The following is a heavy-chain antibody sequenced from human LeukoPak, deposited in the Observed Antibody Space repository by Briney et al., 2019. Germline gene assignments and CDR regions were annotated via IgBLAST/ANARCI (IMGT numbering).Heavy chain of an antibody. CDR3: ARDTSGYASFDY. Sequence: GGSLRPSCAASGFTVSSNYMSWVRQAPGKGLEWVSVIYSGGSTYYADSVKGRFTISRDNSKNTLYLQMNSLRVEDTAVYYCARDTSGYASFDYWGQGTLVTVSS. D-gene: IGHD5-12*01. J-gene: IGHJ4*02. CDR1: GFTVSSNY. CDR2: IYSGGST. V-gene: IGHV3-53*01.